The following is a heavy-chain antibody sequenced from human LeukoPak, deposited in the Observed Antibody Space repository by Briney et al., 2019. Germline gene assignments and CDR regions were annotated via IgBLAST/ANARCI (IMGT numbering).Heavy chain of an antibody. CDR1: GRSISRGGYF. V-gene: IGHV4-31*03. CDR2: IYYSEGT. D-gene: IGHD2-2*01. CDR3: AAVVRTSSYDAFDI. Sequence: PSETLSLTCTVSGRSISRGGYFWSWIRQHPGRGLEWIVYIYYSEGTYYNPSPKRRVTRSVQTAKIQCSGKLSSVNDAARVLCCCAAVVRTSSYDAFDIW. J-gene: IGHJ3*02.